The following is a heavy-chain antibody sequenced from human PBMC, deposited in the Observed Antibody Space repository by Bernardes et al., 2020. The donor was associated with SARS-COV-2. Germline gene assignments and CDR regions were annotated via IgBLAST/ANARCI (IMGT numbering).Heavy chain of an antibody. Sequence: GGSLRLCCAVSGVTFNTYAFHWVRQTPGKGLEWVAVISHDGQYRHFADSLRRRFTVSRDNTDNIVSLQMANLRAEDSGLYFCAKDSRLVTCTGSHCYLSEDYYYGMDVWGQGTTVTVSS. CDR1: GVTFNTYA. V-gene: IGHV3-30*18. J-gene: IGHJ6*02. CDR3: AKDSRLVTCTGSHCYLSEDYYYGMDV. D-gene: IGHD6-19*01. CDR2: ISHDGQYR.